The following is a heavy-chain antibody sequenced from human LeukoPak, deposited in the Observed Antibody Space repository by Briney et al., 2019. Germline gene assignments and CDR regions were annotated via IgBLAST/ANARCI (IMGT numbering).Heavy chain of an antibody. V-gene: IGHV3-7*03. D-gene: IGHD2-8*01. CDR3: ARDDCITGGCSGPFYYNGMDV. J-gene: IGHJ6*02. Sequence: GGSLRLSCAASGFTFTNYWMSWVRQAPGKGLEWVANIKQDGSEKYYVDSVKGRFTISRDNAKNSLYLQMNSLRAEDTAVYYCARDDCITGGCSGPFYYNGMDVWGQGTTVTVSS. CDR1: GFTFTNYW. CDR2: IKQDGSEK.